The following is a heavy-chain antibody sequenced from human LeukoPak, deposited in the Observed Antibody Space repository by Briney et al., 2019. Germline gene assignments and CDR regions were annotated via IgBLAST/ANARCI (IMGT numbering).Heavy chain of an antibody. CDR1: GFTFSSYA. CDR3: AKDPPLYDSSGYYYGDY. J-gene: IGHJ4*02. D-gene: IGHD3-22*01. CDR2: ISGSDGST. Sequence: GGSLRLSCAASGFTFSSYAMSWVRQAPGKRLEWVSAISGSDGSTYYADSVKGRFTISRDNSKNTLYLQMNSLRAEDTAVYYCAKDPPLYDSSGYYYGDYWGQGTLVTVSS. V-gene: IGHV3-23*01.